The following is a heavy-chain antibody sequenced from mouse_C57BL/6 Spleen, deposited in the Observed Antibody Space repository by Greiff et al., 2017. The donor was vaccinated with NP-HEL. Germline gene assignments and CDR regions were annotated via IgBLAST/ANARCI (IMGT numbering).Heavy chain of an antibody. CDR3: ARDPYYGSSNYYAMDY. Sequence: DVKLVESGGGLVKPGGSLKLSCAASGFTFSSYAMSWVRQTPEKRLEWVATISDGGSYTYYPDNVKGRFTISRDNAKNNLYLQMSHLKSEDTAMYYCARDPYYGSSNYYAMDYWGQGTSVTVSS. V-gene: IGHV5-4*01. CDR2: ISDGGSYT. CDR1: GFTFSSYA. D-gene: IGHD1-1*01. J-gene: IGHJ4*01.